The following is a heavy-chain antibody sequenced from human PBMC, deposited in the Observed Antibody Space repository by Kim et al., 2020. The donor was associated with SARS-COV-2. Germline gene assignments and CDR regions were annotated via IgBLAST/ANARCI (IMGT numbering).Heavy chain of an antibody. CDR3: TRVPGTTLAVSDAYD. CDR2: IRSKANSYAT. CDR1: GFSFSDSA. J-gene: IGHJ3*02. Sequence: GGSLRLSCAASGFSFSDSAMHWVRQASGKGLEWVGRIRSKANSYATTYAASVKGRFTISRDDSKNAAYLQMNSLKTEDTSLYYCTRVPGTTLAVSDAYD. D-gene: IGHD1-1*01. V-gene: IGHV3-73*01.